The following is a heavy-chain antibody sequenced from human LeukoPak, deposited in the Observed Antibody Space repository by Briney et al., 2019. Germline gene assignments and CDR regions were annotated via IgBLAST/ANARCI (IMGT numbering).Heavy chain of an antibody. J-gene: IGHJ4*02. Sequence: ASVKVSCKPSGYTFNSYGISWVRQPPGQGLEWMGWISPYNGNTNYAQKFQGRVTMTTDTSTTTAYMELRSLGSDDTAVYYCARAPRGSRTWYIVYWGQGALVTVSS. CDR2: ISPYNGNT. V-gene: IGHV1-18*01. D-gene: IGHD6-13*01. CDR1: GYTFNSYG. CDR3: ARAPRGSRTWYIVY.